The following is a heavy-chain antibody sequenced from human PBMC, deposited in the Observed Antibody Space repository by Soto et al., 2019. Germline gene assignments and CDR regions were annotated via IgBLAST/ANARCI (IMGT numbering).Heavy chain of an antibody. V-gene: IGHV3-23*01. Sequence: AAAPRLSGPPSGLNCSCHSMSWDHQTTGKGLEWVSAISGSGGSTYYADSVKGRFTISRDNSKNTLYLQMNSLRAEDTAVYYCAKDGLAAAGTDYFDYWGLGTLVTVSS. CDR2: ISGSGGST. CDR1: GLNCSCHS. D-gene: IGHD6-13*01. CDR3: AKDGLAAAGTDYFDY. J-gene: IGHJ4*02.